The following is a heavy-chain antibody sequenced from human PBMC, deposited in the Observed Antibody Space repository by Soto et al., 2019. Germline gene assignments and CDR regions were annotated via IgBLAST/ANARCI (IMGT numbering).Heavy chain of an antibody. Sequence: SETLSLTCTVSGDSITRSNFYWGWIRQPPGKGLEWLGSIFYSGSTFYNPALKSRVTFSVDTSKNHFSLKLSSVTAADTAVYYCARHKTTMLTVVSAFDPWGRGTLVTVSS. D-gene: IGHD3-22*01. CDR3: ARHKTTMLTVVSAFDP. V-gene: IGHV4-39*02. CDR2: IFYSGST. J-gene: IGHJ5*02. CDR1: GDSITRSNFY.